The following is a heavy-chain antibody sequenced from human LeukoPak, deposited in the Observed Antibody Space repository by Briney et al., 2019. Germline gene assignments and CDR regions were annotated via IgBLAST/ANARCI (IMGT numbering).Heavy chain of an antibody. CDR2: IYHSGST. V-gene: IGHV4-4*02. D-gene: IGHD3-22*01. CDR3: TRDRPRRYYDSSGYYYFDY. CDR1: GGSISSSNW. Sequence: SGTLSLTCAVSGGSISSSNWWSWVRQPPGKGLEWIGEIYHSGSTNYNPSLKSRVTISVDKSKNQFSLKLSSVTAADTAVYYCTRDRPRRYYDSSGYYYFDYWGQGTLVTVSS. J-gene: IGHJ4*02.